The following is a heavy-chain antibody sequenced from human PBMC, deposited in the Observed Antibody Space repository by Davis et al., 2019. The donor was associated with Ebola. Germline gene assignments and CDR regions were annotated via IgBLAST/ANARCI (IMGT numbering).Heavy chain of an antibody. CDR3: ARDNAGFPTAFDP. J-gene: IGHJ5*02. V-gene: IGHV1-46*03. D-gene: IGHD3-10*01. Sequence: ASVKVSCKASGYTFTNYYMHWVRQAPGHGLEWMGLINPTDSGTSYAQRFQDRIIMTRDTSTSTVYMELSSLRSEDTAVYYCARDNAGFPTAFDPWGQGTLVTVSS. CDR2: INPTDSGT. CDR1: GYTFTNYY.